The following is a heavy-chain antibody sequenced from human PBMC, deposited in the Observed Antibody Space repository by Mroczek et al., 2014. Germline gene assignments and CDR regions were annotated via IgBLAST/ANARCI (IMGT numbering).Heavy chain of an antibody. CDR1: GFTFSSYA. Sequence: VQLVQSGGGLVQPGGSLRLSCAASGFTFSSYAMSWVRQAPGKGLEWVSAISGSGGSTYYADSVKGRFTISRDNSKNTLYLQMNSLRAEDTAVYYCAKDGGIMITFGGVIGHITDAFDIWARDNGHRLF. D-gene: IGHD3-16*02. J-gene: IGHJ3*02. CDR3: AKDGGIMITFGGVIGHITDAFDI. CDR2: ISGSGGST. V-gene: IGHV3-23*04.